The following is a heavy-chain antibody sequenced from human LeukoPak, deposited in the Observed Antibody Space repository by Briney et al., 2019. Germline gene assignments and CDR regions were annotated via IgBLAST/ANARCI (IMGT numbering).Heavy chain of an antibody. CDR1: GFTFDDYG. CDR3: SRDAFEWLAYDY. Sequence: GGSLRLSCEASGFTFDDYGMSWVRQAPGKGLEWVSGINSNGGSTGYADNVKGRFTISRDNAKNTLYLQMNRLTAEDTALYYCSRDAFEWLAYDYWGQGTLVSVSS. J-gene: IGHJ4*02. V-gene: IGHV3-20*04. D-gene: IGHD6-19*01. CDR2: INSNGGST.